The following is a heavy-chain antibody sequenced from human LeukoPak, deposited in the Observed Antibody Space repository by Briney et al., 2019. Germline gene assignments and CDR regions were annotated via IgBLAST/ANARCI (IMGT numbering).Heavy chain of an antibody. CDR1: GGSISSYY. CDR2: IYDSGRT. D-gene: IGHD4-17*01. Sequence: SETLSLTCTVSGGSISSYYWTWIRQPPGKGLEWIGYIYDSGRTDYNPSLKSRVTISVDTSRKQFSLKLSSVTAADTAVYYCARDLYGDYAFDIWGQGTLVTVSS. CDR3: ARDLYGDYAFDI. V-gene: IGHV4-59*01. J-gene: IGHJ3*02.